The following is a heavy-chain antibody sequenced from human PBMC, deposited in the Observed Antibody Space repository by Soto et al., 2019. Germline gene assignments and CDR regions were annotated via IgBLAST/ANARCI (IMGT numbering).Heavy chain of an antibody. CDR2: ISYEGNTK. CDR1: GFTFNSYA. J-gene: IGHJ6*02. V-gene: IGHV3-30-3*01. Sequence: QVQLAESGGGVVQPGRSLRLSCAASGFTFNSYAMHWVRRAPGKGLEWVAVISYEGNTKYYADSVKGRFTISRDNSRYTLFLQMSSLGTEETAVYYCARVYGVKQLASSYYDMDVWGQGTTVTVSS. CDR3: ARVYGVKQLASSYYDMDV. D-gene: IGHD6-6*01.